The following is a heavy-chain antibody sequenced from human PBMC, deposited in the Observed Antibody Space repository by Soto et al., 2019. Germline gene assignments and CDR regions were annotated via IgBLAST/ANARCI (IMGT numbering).Heavy chain of an antibody. CDR1: GFTFSSYA. CDR2: ISVSGGST. CDR3: AKLPRSGGSMAFDY. J-gene: IGHJ4*02. D-gene: IGHD3-16*01. V-gene: IGHV3-23*01. Sequence: GGSLRLSCAASGFTFSSYAMSWVRQAPGKGLEWVSAISVSGGSTYYADSVKGRFTISRDNSKNTLYLQMNSLRAEDTAVYYCAKLPRSGGSMAFDYWGQGTLVTVSS.